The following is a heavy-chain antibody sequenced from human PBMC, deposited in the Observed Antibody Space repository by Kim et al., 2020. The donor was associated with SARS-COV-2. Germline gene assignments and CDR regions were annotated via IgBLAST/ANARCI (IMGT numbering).Heavy chain of an antibody. CDR1: GFIFSNYW. Sequence: GGSLRLSCAASGFIFSNYWINWVRQAPGKGLEWVANMNEDGREKYYVDSVKGRFTISRDNAKNSLYLQMNSLRVEDTAVYYCVRGRQLAWGQGTLVTVSS. CDR2: MNEDGREK. V-gene: IGHV3-7*01. CDR3: VRGRQLA. J-gene: IGHJ5*02. D-gene: IGHD6-13*01.